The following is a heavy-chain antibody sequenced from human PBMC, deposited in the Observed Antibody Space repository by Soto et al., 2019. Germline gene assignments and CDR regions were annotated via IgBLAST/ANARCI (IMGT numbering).Heavy chain of an antibody. CDR1: GYNFRKYA. V-gene: IGHV1-18*01. J-gene: IGHJ4*02. D-gene: IGHD3-9*01. CDR3: ARGRYFEWSSSKHYLDY. Sequence: QVQLVQSGTEVKKPGASVKVSCKASGYNFRKYALSWVRQAPGQGLEWMGWISTDDGNTNYAQNFQGRVSLTTDTSTNTGYMELRSLSPDDTAVYYCARGRYFEWSSSKHYLDYWGQGTLVTVSS. CDR2: ISTDDGNT.